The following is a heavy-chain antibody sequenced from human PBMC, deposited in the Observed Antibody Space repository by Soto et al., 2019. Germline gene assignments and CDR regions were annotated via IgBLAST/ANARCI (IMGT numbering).Heavy chain of an antibody. CDR2: IYYAGST. CDR1: GGSVNTAPYH. Sequence: SETLSLTCTVSGGSVNTAPYHWSWLRQSPRNGLEWIGNIYYAGSTNYNPSFESRVAISLDTSNNQFSLRLTSPTAADTAVYFCARGHHSYYDTSGYYPYFDFWGQGTLVTVSS. J-gene: IGHJ4*02. CDR3: ARGHHSYYDTSGYYPYFDF. V-gene: IGHV4-61*01. D-gene: IGHD3-22*01.